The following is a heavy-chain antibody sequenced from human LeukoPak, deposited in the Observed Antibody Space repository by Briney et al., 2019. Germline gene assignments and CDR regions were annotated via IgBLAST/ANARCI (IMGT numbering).Heavy chain of an antibody. J-gene: IGHJ4*02. CDR1: GSSISSYY. CDR3: ARISYSSSWNQVDY. V-gene: IGHV4-59*01. Sequence: SETLSLTCTVSGSSISSYYWSWIRQPPGKGLEWLGYIYYSGSTNYNPSLKSRVTISVDTSKNQFSLKLSSVTAADTAVYYCARISYSSSWNQVDYWGQGTLVTVSS. CDR2: IYYSGST. D-gene: IGHD6-13*01.